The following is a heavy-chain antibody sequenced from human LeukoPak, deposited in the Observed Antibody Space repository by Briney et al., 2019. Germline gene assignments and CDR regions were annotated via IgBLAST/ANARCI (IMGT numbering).Heavy chain of an antibody. D-gene: IGHD3-10*01. CDR1: GGSISSSNW. Sequence: SGTLSLTCAVSGGSISSSNWWSWVRQPPGKGLEWIGEIYHSGSTNYNPSLKSRVTISVDKSKNQFSLKLSSVTAADTAVYYCARVFRGPAEYYFDYWGQGTLVTVSS. CDR3: ARVFRGPAEYYFDY. V-gene: IGHV4-4*02. CDR2: IYHSGST. J-gene: IGHJ4*02.